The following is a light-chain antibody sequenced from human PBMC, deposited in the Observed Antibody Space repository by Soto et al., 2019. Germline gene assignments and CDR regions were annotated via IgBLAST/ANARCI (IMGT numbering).Light chain of an antibody. CDR1: QSVRSNF. V-gene: IGKV3-20*01. CDR3: QQYAGSPRT. CDR2: DAY. Sequence: EIVLTQSPGTLSLSPGDTATLSCRASQSVRSNFLAWYQHKPGQAPRLLIHDAYSRATGIPDRFRGSGSDRDFTLTISRLEPEDFAVYYCQQYAGSPRTFGQGTKLEIK. J-gene: IGKJ2*01.